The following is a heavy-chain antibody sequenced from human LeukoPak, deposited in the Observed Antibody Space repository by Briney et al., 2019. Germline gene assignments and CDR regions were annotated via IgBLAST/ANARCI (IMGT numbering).Heavy chain of an antibody. CDR1: GYTFTSYY. V-gene: IGHV1-46*01. D-gene: IGHD5-18*01. CDR2: INPSDGST. CDR3: ARDQYSYGTDY. J-gene: IGHJ4*02. Sequence: ASVKVSCKASGYTFTSYYMHWVRQAPGQGLEWMGIINPSDGSTSYTQKFQGRISMTRDKSTSTIYMELSSLRSEDTAMYFCARDQYSYGTDYWGQGTLVTVSS.